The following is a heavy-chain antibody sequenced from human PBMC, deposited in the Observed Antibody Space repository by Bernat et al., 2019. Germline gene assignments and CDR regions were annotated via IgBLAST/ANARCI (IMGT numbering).Heavy chain of an antibody. J-gene: IGHJ4*02. CDR1: GGSISSGGYY. Sequence: QVQLQESGPGLVKPSQTLSLTCTVSGGSISSGGYYWSWIRQHPGKGLEWIGYIYYSGSTYYNPSLKSRVTISVDPSKNQFSLKLSSVTAADTAVYYCARDYSGSGYYGDFDYWGQGTLVTVSS. CDR3: ARDYSGSGYYGDFDY. CDR2: IYYSGST. V-gene: IGHV4-31*03. D-gene: IGHD3-3*01.